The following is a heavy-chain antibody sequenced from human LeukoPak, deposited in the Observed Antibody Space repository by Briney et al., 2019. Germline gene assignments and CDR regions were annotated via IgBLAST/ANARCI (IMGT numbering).Heavy chain of an antibody. V-gene: IGHV1-18*01. CDR2: ISAYKGNT. Sequence: ASVKVSCKASGYTFTSYGISWVRQAPGQGLEWMGWISAYKGNTNYAQKLQGRVTMTTDTSTSTAYMELRSLRSDDTAVYYCARVRGYYDILTGYFFDYWGQGTLVTVSS. D-gene: IGHD3-9*01. CDR1: GYTFTSYG. CDR3: ARVRGYYDILTGYFFDY. J-gene: IGHJ4*02.